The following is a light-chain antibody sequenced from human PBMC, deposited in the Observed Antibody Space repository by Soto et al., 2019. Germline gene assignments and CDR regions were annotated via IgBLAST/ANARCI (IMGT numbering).Light chain of an antibody. J-gene: IGLJ1*01. Sequence: QSVLTQPASVSGAAGQAITISCTGTSSDVGSYNLVSWYQQHPGKAPKLMIYEVSKRPSGVSNRSSGSKSGNTASLTISGLQAEDEADYYCCSYAGSSTFYVFGTGTKVTVL. V-gene: IGLV2-23*02. CDR3: CSYAGSSTFYV. CDR1: SSDVGSYNL. CDR2: EVS.